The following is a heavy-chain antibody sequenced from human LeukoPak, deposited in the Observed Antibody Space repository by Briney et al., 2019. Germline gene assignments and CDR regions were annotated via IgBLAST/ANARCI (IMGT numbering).Heavy chain of an antibody. Sequence: SETLSLTCTVSGGSISSYYWSWIRQPPGKGLEWIGYIYYSGSTNYNPSLKSRVIISVDTSKNQFSLKLSSVTAADTAVYYCARVSSRWLHFDYWGQGTLVTVSS. CDR3: ARVSSRWLHFDY. V-gene: IGHV4-59*01. J-gene: IGHJ4*02. D-gene: IGHD4-23*01. CDR1: GGSISSYY. CDR2: IYYSGST.